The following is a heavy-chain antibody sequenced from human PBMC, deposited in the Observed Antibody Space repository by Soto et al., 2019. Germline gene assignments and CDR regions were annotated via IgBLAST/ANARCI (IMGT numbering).Heavy chain of an antibody. Sequence: QVQLVESGGGVVQPGRSLRLSCAASGFTFSSYAMHWVRQAPGKGLEWVAVISYDGSNKYYADSVKGRFTISRDNSKNTLYLQMNSLRAEDTAVYYCARDHLESYYDSSGYYYRYYYYGMDVWGQGTTVTVSS. J-gene: IGHJ6*02. CDR1: GFTFSSYA. D-gene: IGHD3-22*01. CDR2: ISYDGSNK. CDR3: ARDHLESYYDSSGYYYRYYYYGMDV. V-gene: IGHV3-30-3*01.